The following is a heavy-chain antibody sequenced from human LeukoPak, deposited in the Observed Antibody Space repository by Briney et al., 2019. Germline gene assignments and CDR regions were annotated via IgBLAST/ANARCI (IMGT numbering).Heavy chain of an antibody. D-gene: IGHD1-26*01. J-gene: IGHJ5*02. CDR2: INHSGST. CDR3: ARGYSGSSTGDWFDP. V-gene: IGHV4-34*01. CDR1: GGSFSGYY. Sequence: SETLSLTCAVYGGSFSGYYWSWIRQPPGKGLEWIGEINHSGSTNYNPSLKSRVTISVDTSKNQFSLKLSSVTAADTAVYYCARGYSGSSTGDWFDPWGQGTLVTVSS.